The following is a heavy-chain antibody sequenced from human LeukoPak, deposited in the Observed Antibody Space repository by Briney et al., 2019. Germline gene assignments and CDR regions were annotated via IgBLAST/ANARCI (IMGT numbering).Heavy chain of an antibody. CDR1: GGSFSGYY. Sequence: SETLSLTCAVYGGSFSGYYWSWIRQPPGMGLEWIGEINHRGSTNYNPSLKSRVTTSVDTSKNQVSLKLSSVTAADTAVYYCARVSRSYYDFWSGLAQDVWGKGTTVTVSS. D-gene: IGHD3-3*01. CDR3: ARVSRSYYDFWSGLAQDV. J-gene: IGHJ6*04. CDR2: INHRGST. V-gene: IGHV4-34*01.